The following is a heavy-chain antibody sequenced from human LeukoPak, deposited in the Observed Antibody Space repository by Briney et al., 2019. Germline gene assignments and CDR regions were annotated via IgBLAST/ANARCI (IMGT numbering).Heavy chain of an antibody. J-gene: IGHJ4*02. Sequence: PGGSLRLSCAASGFTFSSYAMSWVRQAPGKGLAWVSSISGSGGSTYYADSVKGRFTISRDNSKNTLYLQMNSLRAEDTAVYYCAKDRYNWNDGPATFDYWGQGTLVTVSS. CDR2: ISGSGGST. D-gene: IGHD1-20*01. CDR1: GFTFSSYA. V-gene: IGHV3-23*01. CDR3: AKDRYNWNDGPATFDY.